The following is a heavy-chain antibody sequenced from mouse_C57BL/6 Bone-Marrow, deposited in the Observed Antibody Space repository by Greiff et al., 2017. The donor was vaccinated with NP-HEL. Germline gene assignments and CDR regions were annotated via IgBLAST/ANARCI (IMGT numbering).Heavy chain of an antibody. CDR1: GYTFTSYW. CDR2: INPRNGGT. V-gene: IGHV1-53*01. Sequence: QVQLQQSGTELVKPGASVKLSCKASGYTFTSYWMHWVKQRPGQGLEWIGNINPRNGGTNYNEKFKSKATLTVDKSSSTAYMQLSSLTSEDSAVVYYARCYYGSSRYYFDYWGQGTTLTVSS. J-gene: IGHJ2*01. CDR3: ARCYYGSSRYYFDY. D-gene: IGHD1-1*01.